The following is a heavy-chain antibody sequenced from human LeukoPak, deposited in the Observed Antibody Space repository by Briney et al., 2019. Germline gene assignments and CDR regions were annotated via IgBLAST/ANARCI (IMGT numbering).Heavy chain of an antibody. CDR3: ARKPWIQLWSFFDY. CDR1: GGSFSGYY. J-gene: IGHJ4*02. Sequence: SETLSLTCAVYGGSFSGYYWSWIRQPPGKGLEWIGEINHSGSTNYNPSLKSRVTISVDTSKNQFSLKLSSVTAADTAVYYCARKPWIQLWSFFDYWGQGTLVAVSS. CDR2: INHSGST. V-gene: IGHV4-34*01. D-gene: IGHD5-18*01.